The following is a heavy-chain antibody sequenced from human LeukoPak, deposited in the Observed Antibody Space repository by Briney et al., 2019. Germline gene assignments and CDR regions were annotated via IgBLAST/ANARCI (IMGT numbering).Heavy chain of an antibody. J-gene: IGHJ6*03. D-gene: IGHD5-18*01. CDR1: VFTFKNAW. CDR3: AKDGYSYGNYYYYYYMDV. Sequence: GGSLRLSCAASVFTFKNAWMSWVRQAPGKGLEWGSAISGSGGSTYYADSVKGRFTTSRDNYKNPVYLQMNSLRAEDTAVYYCAKDGYSYGNYYYYYYMDVWGKGTTVTLSS. V-gene: IGHV3-23*01. CDR2: ISGSGGST.